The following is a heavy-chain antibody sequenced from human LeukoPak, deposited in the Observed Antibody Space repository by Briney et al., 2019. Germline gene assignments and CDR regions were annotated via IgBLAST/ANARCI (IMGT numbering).Heavy chain of an antibody. J-gene: IGHJ4*02. CDR1: GFTFSDYY. V-gene: IGHV3-11*05. D-gene: IGHD3-22*01. CDR2: ISSSSNYT. CDR3: AKEPRRGYYDSSGYFDY. Sequence: GALRLSCAASGFTFSDYYMSWIRQAPGKGLDWVSYISSSSNYTGYADSVKGRFTISRDNTKNSLYLQMNSLRAEDTAVYYCAKEPRRGYYDSSGYFDYWGQGTLVTVSS.